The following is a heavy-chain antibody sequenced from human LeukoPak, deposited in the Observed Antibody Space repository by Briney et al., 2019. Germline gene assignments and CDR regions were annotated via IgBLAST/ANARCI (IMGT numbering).Heavy chain of an antibody. CDR2: INHSGST. CDR3: ARGPVYYYGSGSYSRGLYYFDC. Sequence: PSETLSLTCAVYGGSFSGYYWSWIRQPPGKGLEWIGEINHSGSTNYNPSLKSRVTISVDTSKNQFSLKLSSVTAADTAVYYCARGPVYYYGSGSYSRGLYYFDCWGQGTLVTVSS. D-gene: IGHD3-10*01. CDR1: GGSFSGYY. V-gene: IGHV4-34*01. J-gene: IGHJ4*02.